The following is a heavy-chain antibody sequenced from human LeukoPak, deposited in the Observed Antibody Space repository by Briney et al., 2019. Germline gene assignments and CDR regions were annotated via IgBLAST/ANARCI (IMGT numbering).Heavy chain of an antibody. CDR2: TYYRSKWYN. V-gene: IGHV6-1*01. J-gene: IGHJ4*02. D-gene: IGHD6-13*01. CDR1: GDSVSSNSAA. CDR3: AREGLGKEYSSSWPSFDY. Sequence: SQTLSLTCAISGDSVSSNSAAWNWIRQSPSRGLEWLGRTYYRSKWYNDYAVSVKSRITINPDTSKNQFSLQLNSVTPEDTAVYYCAREGLGKEYSSSWPSFDYWGQGTLVTVSS.